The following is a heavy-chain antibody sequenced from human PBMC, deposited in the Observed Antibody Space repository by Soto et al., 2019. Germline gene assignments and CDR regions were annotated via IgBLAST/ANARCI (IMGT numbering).Heavy chain of an antibody. CDR3: ATSPLGCGGDCFQNMDI. Sequence: QVQLVQSGAEVKKPGASVKISCKASGYTFTSYYMHWVRQAPGQGLEWMGIINPSGGSTSYAQKFQGRVTMTRDTSTSIVYMELSSLRSEDSAVHYCATSPLGCGGDCFQNMDIWGQVSTLTVSS. CDR2: INPSGGST. J-gene: IGHJ6*02. D-gene: IGHD2-21*02. V-gene: IGHV1-46*03. CDR1: GYTFTSYY.